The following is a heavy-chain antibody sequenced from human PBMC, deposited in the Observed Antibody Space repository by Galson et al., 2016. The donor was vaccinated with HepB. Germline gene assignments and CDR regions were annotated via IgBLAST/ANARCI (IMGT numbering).Heavy chain of an antibody. J-gene: IGHJ2*01. CDR3: ARHSWRADWHFDL. CDR1: GGSISTDNW. V-gene: IGHV4-4*02. Sequence: ETLSLTCAVSGGSISTDNWWSWVRQPPGAGLEWIGQVYHGGGTHYHPSLKSRVTMSVDKSTNQFSLSLTSATAADTAIYYCARHSWRADWHFDLWGRGTVVTVSS. CDR2: VYHGGGT. D-gene: IGHD1-1*01.